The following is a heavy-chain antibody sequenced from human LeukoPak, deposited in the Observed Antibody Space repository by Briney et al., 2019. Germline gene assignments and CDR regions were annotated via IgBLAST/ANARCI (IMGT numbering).Heavy chain of an antibody. D-gene: IGHD3-10*01. CDR3: AREYFRIGELLSAYYYYYMDV. J-gene: IGHJ6*03. CDR1: GDSVSSNSAA. V-gene: IGHV6-1*01. CDR2: TYYRSKWYN. Sequence: SQTLSLTCAISGDSVSSNSAAWNWIRQSPSRGLEWLGRTYYRSKWYNDYAVSVKSRITINPDTSKNQFSLQLNSVTPEDTAVYYCAREYFRIGELLSAYYYYYMDVWGKGTTVTISS.